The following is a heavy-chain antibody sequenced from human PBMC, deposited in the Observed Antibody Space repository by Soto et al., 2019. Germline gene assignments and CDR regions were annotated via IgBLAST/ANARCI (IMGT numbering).Heavy chain of an antibody. V-gene: IGHV3-11*01. CDR1: GFTFSDYY. D-gene: IGHD4-17*01. CDR2: IGRSGRTV. J-gene: IGHJ5*02. Sequence: QVQLVESGGGLVKPGGSLRLSCAASGFTFSDYYMGWIRQAPGKGLEWVSTIGRSGRTVYYADSVKGRFTISSDNFKNSLYLQMNCLIAEDAAGYYCARSHSLDYGDQKWCDLLGQVTLVAVSS. CDR3: ARSHSLDYGDQKWCDL.